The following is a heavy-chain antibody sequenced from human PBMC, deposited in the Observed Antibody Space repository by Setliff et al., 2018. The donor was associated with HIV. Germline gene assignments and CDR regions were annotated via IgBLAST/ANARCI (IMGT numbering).Heavy chain of an antibody. CDR3: AREVLGGSSWYRFYFDY. V-gene: IGHV1-18*01. CDR1: GYTFSNYV. D-gene: IGHD6-13*01. Sequence: ASVKVSCKASGYTFSNYVMQWVRQAPGQGLEWMGWISAYNGNTNYAQKVQGRVTMTTDTSTSTAYMELRSLRSDDTAVYYCAREVLGGSSWYRFYFDYWGRRTLVTVSS. CDR2: ISAYNGNT. J-gene: IGHJ4*02.